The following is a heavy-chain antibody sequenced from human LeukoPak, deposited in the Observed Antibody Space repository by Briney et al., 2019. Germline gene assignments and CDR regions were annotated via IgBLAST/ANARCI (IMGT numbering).Heavy chain of an antibody. J-gene: IGHJ4*02. CDR3: AHRAVDELDY. CDR2: IIGGGGST. D-gene: IGHD3-9*01. V-gene: IGHV3-23*01. CDR1: GFTFSSHG. Sequence: PGGSLRLSCAASGFTFSSHGMSWVRQAPGKGLEWVSGIIGGGGSTYYADSVKGRFTISGDNSRNTLFLQMNSLRAGEPSVLYCAHRAVDELDYWGQGTMVTVSS.